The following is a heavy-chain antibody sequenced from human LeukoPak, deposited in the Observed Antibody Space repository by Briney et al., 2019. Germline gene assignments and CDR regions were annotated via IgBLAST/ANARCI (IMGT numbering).Heavy chain of an antibody. CDR1: AGSVNSGSYY. CDR2: IHYNGHT. D-gene: IGHD3-3*01. Sequence: SETLSLTCTVSAGSVNSGSYYWGWIRQPPGKGLEWIGSIHYNGHTYYNPSLKSRVTISVDTSKNQFSLKLSSVTAADTAVYYCARHSITIFGVVPFDYWGQGTLVTVSS. V-gene: IGHV4-39*01. CDR3: ARHSITIFGVVPFDY. J-gene: IGHJ4*02.